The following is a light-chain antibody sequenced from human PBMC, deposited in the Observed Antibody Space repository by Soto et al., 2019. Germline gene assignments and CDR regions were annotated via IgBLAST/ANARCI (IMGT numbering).Light chain of an antibody. V-gene: IGKV3-15*01. CDR2: GAS. J-gene: IGKJ1*01. Sequence: EIVMTQSPATLSVSPGERATLSCRASQSVSSNLAWYQQKPGQAPRLLIYGASTRATGIPARFSGSGSGTEVTLTISSLQSEDFAVYYCQQYNNWPPKITFGQGTKVEIK. CDR1: QSVSSN. CDR3: QQYNNWPPKIT.